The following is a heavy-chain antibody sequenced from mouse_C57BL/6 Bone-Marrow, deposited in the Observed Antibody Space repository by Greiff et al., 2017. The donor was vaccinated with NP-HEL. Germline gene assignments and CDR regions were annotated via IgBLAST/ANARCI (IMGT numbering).Heavy chain of an antibody. Sequence: VQLKQSGPELVKPGASVKISCKASGYSFTGYYINWVKQRPERSLVWIGEINPHTGGTTYNQKFQATATFTVDKSSNTAYMQLKSLTTEDSAVYYCASDYGSSYALRYWGQGTSVTVSS. D-gene: IGHD1-1*01. J-gene: IGHJ4*01. CDR2: INPHTGGT. V-gene: IGHV1-42*01. CDR3: ASDYGSSYALRY. CDR1: GYSFTGYY.